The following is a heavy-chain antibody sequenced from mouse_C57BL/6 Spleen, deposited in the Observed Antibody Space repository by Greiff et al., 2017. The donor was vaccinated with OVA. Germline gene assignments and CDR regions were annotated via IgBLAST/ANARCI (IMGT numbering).Heavy chain of an antibody. D-gene: IGHD1-1*01. Sequence: EVQLVESGGGLVKPGGSLKLSCAASGFTFSSYAMSWVRQTPEKRLEWVATISDGGSYTYYPDNVKSRFTISRDNAKNNLYLQMSHLKSEDTAMYYCAREGGILLRRYFDVWGTGTTVTVSS. CDR3: AREGGILLRRYFDV. J-gene: IGHJ1*03. CDR1: GFTFSSYA. V-gene: IGHV5-4*01. CDR2: ISDGGSYT.